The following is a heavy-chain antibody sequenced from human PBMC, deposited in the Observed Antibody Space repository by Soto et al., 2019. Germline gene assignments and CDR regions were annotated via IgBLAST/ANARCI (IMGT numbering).Heavy chain of an antibody. CDR1: GGSISSSNYY. CDR2: IYYTEGT. V-gene: IGHV4-39*01. Sequence: SETLSLTCTVSGGSISSSNYYWAWIRQPPGKGLEWIGNIYYTEGTHYNPSLKSRVTISVDTSENQVSLKLFSVTAADTALYYCVSAAKWELLFDYWGQGIQVTVSS. J-gene: IGHJ4*02. D-gene: IGHD1-26*01. CDR3: VSAAKWELLFDY.